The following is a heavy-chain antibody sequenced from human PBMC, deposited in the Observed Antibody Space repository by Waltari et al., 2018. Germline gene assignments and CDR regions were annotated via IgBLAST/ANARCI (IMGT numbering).Heavy chain of an antibody. D-gene: IGHD6-19*01. V-gene: IGHV3-30*04. Sequence: QGQLVESGGGVVQPGRCLGLSCAASGCTSSRCAMHWVSQAPGKWLEWVAVISYDGSNKYYVYSVKGRFTISRDNSKNTLYLQMNSLRAEDTAVYYCARVGLGGWYPSYYYGMDVWGQGTTVTVSS. CDR3: ARVGLGGWYPSYYYGMDV. CDR2: ISYDGSNK. CDR1: GCTSSRCA. J-gene: IGHJ6*02.